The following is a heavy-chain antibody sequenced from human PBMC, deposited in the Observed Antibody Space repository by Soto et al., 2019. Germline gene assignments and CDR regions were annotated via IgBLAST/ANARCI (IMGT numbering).Heavy chain of an antibody. CDR1: GGSISSYY. CDR2: IYYSGST. Sequence: SETLSLTCTVSGGSISSYYWSWIRQPPGKGLEWIGYIYYSGSTNYNPSLKSGVTISVDTSKNQFSLKLRSVTAADMAVYYCAMFRLKSLFGCSSTSCYNYYYYMDVWGKGTTVTVSS. V-gene: IGHV4-59*01. CDR3: AMFRLKSLFGCSSTSCYNYYYYMDV. D-gene: IGHD2-2*02. J-gene: IGHJ6*03.